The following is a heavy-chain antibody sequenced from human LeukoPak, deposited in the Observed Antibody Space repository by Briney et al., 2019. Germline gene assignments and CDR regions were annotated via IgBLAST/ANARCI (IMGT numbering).Heavy chain of an antibody. CDR2: INPNSGGT. D-gene: IGHD5-12*01. CDR1: GYTFTGYY. J-gene: IGHJ5*02. V-gene: IGHV1-2*02. CDR3: AREASGYVSYVWFDP. Sequence: ASVKVSCKASGYTFTGYYMHWVRQAPGQGLEWMGWINPNSGGTNYAQKFQGRVTMTGDTSISTAYMELSRLRSDDTAVYYCAREASGYVSYVWFDPWGQGTLVTVSS.